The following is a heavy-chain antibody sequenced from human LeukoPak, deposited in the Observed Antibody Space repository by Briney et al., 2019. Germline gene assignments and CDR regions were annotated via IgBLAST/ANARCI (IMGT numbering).Heavy chain of an antibody. CDR1: GVPFSSYA. J-gene: IGHJ5*02. CDR2: IIPIFGTA. V-gene: IGHV1-69*06. Sequence: GASVKVSCKASGVPFSSYAISWVRQAPGQGLEWMGRIIPIFGTANYAQKFQGRVTITADKSTSTAYMELSSLRSEDTAVYYCARATTVDWFDPWGQGTLVTVSS. D-gene: IGHD4-23*01. CDR3: ARATTVDWFDP.